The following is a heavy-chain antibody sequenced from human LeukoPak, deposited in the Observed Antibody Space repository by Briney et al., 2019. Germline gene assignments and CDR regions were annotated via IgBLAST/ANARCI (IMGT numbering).Heavy chain of an antibody. CDR3: ARDLGYCSGGSCYWGTLNWFDP. CDR1: GFTFSSYG. CDR2: IWYDGSNK. Sequence: GRSLRLSCAASGFTFSSYGMHWVRQAPGKGLEWVAVIWYDGSNKYYADSVKGRFTISRDNSKNTLYLQMNSLRAEDTAVYYCARDLGYCSGGSCYWGTLNWFDPWGQGTLVTVSS. V-gene: IGHV3-33*01. D-gene: IGHD2-15*01. J-gene: IGHJ5*02.